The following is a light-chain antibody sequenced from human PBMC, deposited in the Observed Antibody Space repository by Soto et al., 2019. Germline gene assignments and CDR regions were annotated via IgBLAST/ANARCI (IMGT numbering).Light chain of an antibody. V-gene: IGKV4-1*01. CDR3: QQYYTTPLT. Sequence: DVVLTPSPDSLAVSLGERATINCTSSQTLFDSSNNKNYLAWYQQKPGQPPKLVIYWASTRESGVPDRFSGSGSGTDFTLTISSLQAEDVAVYYCQQYYTTPLTFGGGTKVDIK. CDR1: QTLFDSSNNKNY. CDR2: WAS. J-gene: IGKJ4*01.